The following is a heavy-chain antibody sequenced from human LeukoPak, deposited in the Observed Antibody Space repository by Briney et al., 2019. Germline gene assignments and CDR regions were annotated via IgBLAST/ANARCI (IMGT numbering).Heavy chain of an antibody. CDR3: ATIDY. V-gene: IGHV3-66*01. CDR2: IYSGGST. J-gene: IGHJ4*02. Sequence: GSLRLFCAASRFTVRSNYMTWDRQAAGKGLEWVSVIYSGGSTYYADSVKGRFTISRDNSKNTLYLQMNSLRAEDTAVYYCATIDYWGQGTLVTVSS. CDR1: RFTVRSNY.